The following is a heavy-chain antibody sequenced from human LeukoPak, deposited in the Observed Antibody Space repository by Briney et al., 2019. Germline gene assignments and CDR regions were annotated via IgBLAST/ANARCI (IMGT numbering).Heavy chain of an antibody. Sequence: SVKVSCKASGGTFSSYAISWVRQAPGQGLEWMGRIIPILGIANYAQKFQGRVTIIADKSTSTAYMELSSLRSEDTAVYYCARMSDSSGYYYVNAALGAFDIWGQGTMVTVSS. CDR1: GGTFSSYA. CDR2: IIPILGIA. D-gene: IGHD3-22*01. V-gene: IGHV1-69*04. CDR3: ARMSDSSGYYYVNAALGAFDI. J-gene: IGHJ3*02.